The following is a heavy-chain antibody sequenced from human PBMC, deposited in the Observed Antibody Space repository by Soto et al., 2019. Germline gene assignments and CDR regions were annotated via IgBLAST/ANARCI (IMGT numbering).Heavy chain of an antibody. Sequence: QVQLVQSGAEVMKPGSSVKVSCKASGGTFSSYAFSWVRQAPGQGLEWMGGIIPIFATANYAQKFQGRVTLTADDASSTDYMELSSLRSEDTAVYYCARHQGPNYYCGMEVWGQGTTVTVSS. CDR1: GGTFSSYA. V-gene: IGHV1-69*12. CDR3: ARHQGPNYYCGMEV. CDR2: IIPIFATA. J-gene: IGHJ6*02.